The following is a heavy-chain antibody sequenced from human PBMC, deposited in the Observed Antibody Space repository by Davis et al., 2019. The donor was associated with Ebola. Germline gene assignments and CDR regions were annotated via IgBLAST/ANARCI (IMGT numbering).Heavy chain of an antibody. CDR3: ARERWTYCSSTSCYRWDNWFDP. V-gene: IGHV1-18*01. CDR2: ISAYNGNT. J-gene: IGHJ5*02. D-gene: IGHD2-2*01. Sequence: AASVKVSCKASGYTFTSYGISWVRQAPGQGLEWMGWISAYNGNTNYAQKLQGRVTMTTDTSTSTAYMELRRLRSDDTAVYYCARERWTYCSSTSCYRWDNWFDPWGQGTLVTVSS. CDR1: GYTFTSYG.